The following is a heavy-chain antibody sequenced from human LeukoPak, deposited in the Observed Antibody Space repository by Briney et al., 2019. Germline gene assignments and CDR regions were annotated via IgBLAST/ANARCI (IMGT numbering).Heavy chain of an antibody. Sequence: PSETLSLTCTVSGGSINSYYWSWIRQPPGKGLEWIGSIYHSGSTYYNPSLKSRVTISVDTSKNQFSLKLSSVTAADTAVYYCASLMRGVIGYWGQGTLVTVSS. CDR3: ASLMRGVIGY. V-gene: IGHV4-59*08. CDR2: IYHSGST. J-gene: IGHJ4*02. D-gene: IGHD3-16*02. CDR1: GGSINSYY.